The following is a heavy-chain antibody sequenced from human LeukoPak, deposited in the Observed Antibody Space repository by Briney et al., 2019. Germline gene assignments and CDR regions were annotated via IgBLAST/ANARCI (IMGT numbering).Heavy chain of an antibody. V-gene: IGHV4-39*02. CDR3: ARLGDIVASAPSFDY. Sequence: SETLRLTCTVSGGSISSSSYYWGWIRQPPGKRLEWIGSNYYSGSTYYNPSLKSGVTLSVNTSKTPFSLKLSSVTAAATAVYYCARLGDIVASAPSFDYWGQGTVVTVSS. CDR1: GGSISSSSYY. CDR2: NYYSGST. D-gene: IGHD5-12*01. J-gene: IGHJ4*02.